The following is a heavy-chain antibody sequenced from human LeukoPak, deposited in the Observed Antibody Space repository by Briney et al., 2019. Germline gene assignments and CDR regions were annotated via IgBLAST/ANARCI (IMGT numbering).Heavy chain of an antibody. D-gene: IGHD5-18*01. CDR3: SRVGGKGSSYRYDLDY. CDR2: IIPILDKP. J-gene: IGHJ4*02. V-gene: IGHV1-69*04. CDR1: GYTFTSYY. Sequence: SVKVSCKASGYTFTSYYMHWVRQAPGQGLEWMGRIIPILDKPTYAQKFQGRVTITADKSTSTVYMELSSLRSEDTAVYYCSRVGGKGSSYRYDLDYWGQGTLVTVSS.